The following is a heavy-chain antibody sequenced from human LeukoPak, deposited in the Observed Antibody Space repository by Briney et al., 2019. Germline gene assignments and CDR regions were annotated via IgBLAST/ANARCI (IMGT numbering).Heavy chain of an antibody. CDR1: GNSIRSYY. Sequence: SETLSLTCTVSGNSIRSYYWSWIRQPPGKGLEWIGYIYYSGSTNYKPSLKSRVTISVDTSKNQFSLKLSSVTAADTAVYYCARVGSGSYLDYWGQGTLVTVSS. V-gene: IGHV4-59*01. CDR3: ARVGSGSYLDY. CDR2: IYYSGST. J-gene: IGHJ4*02. D-gene: IGHD1-26*01.